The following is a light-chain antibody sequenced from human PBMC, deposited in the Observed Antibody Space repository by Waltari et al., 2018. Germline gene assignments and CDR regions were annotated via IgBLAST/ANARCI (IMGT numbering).Light chain of an antibody. J-gene: IGKJ5*01. CDR1: QTIATY. CDR2: DSS. Sequence: EIVLTQSPGTLSLSPGETATLSCRASQTIATYLAWFQQRPGQAPRLRLYDSSNRAPGIPARFSGSGSGTDFTLTITSLEAEDFGIYYCQQHNNWPRRTFGQGARLDIK. V-gene: IGKV3-11*01. CDR3: QQHNNWPRRT.